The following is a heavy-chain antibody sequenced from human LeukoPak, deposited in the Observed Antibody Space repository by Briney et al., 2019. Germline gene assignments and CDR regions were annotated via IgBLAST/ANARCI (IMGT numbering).Heavy chain of an antibody. D-gene: IGHD2-15*01. V-gene: IGHV4-59*01. CDR1: GVSISSYY. Sequence: SETLSLTCTVSGVSISSYYWSWIRQPPGQGLEGIGYISDSGSTNYNPFLKSRITISGDTPGNQVSLKLSSVTAADTAVYYCARKISYISVFDYWGQGTLVTVSS. J-gene: IGHJ4*02. CDR2: ISDSGST. CDR3: ARKISYISVFDY.